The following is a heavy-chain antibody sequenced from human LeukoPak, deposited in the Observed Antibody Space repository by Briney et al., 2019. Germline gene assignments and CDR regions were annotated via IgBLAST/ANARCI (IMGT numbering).Heavy chain of an antibody. CDR3: ARVGGSGWSRYYFDY. D-gene: IGHD6-19*01. V-gene: IGHV1-8*03. CDR2: MNPNSGNT. CDR1: GYTFTSYY. Sequence: ASVKVSCKASGYTFTSYYMHWVRQATGQGLEWMGWMNPNSGNTGYAQKFQGRVTITRNTSISTAYMELSSLRSEDTAVYYCARVGGSGWSRYYFDYWGQGTLVTVSS. J-gene: IGHJ4*02.